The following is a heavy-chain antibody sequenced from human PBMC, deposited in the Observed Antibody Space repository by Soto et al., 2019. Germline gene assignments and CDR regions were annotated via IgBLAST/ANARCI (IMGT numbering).Heavy chain of an antibody. D-gene: IGHD4-17*01. Sequence: EVRLVQSGGGLVQPGGSLRLSCAASLFIVSXXYMSWVRQAPGKGLEWVSLIYSGGGTDYAESVKGRFTISRDNSKNTLYLQMNSLKAEDTGIYYCATRMTTAPYWGQGTVVTVSS. V-gene: IGHV3-66*01. J-gene: IGHJ4*02. CDR1: LFIVSXXY. CDR2: IYSGGGT. CDR3: ATRMTTAPY.